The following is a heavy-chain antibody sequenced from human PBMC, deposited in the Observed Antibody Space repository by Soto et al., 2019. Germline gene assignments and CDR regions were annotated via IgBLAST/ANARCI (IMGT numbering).Heavy chain of an antibody. Sequence: ASVKVSCKASGYIFTSYYIHWVRQAPGQGLEWMGWINPFDGSRMFAQSFQGRVTMTRDTSTSTVYMEVSSLRSEDTAVYYCAREGVRGMDVWG. CDR2: INPFDGSR. CDR3: AREGVRGMDV. V-gene: IGHV1-46*01. CDR1: GYIFTSYY. D-gene: IGHD3-16*01. J-gene: IGHJ6*02.